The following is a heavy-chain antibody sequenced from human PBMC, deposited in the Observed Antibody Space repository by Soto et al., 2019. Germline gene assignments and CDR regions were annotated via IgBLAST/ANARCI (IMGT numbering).Heavy chain of an antibody. V-gene: IGHV3-23*01. J-gene: IGHJ3*02. CDR1: GFTFSSYA. D-gene: IGHD3-3*01. CDR3: AKDRTISSSLDDAFDI. Sequence: GGSLRLSCAASGFTFSSYAMSWVRQAPGKGLEWVSAISGSGGSTYYADSVKGRFTIARDNSKNTLYLQMNSLRAEDTAVYYCAKDRTISSSLDDAFDIWGQGTMVTVSS. CDR2: ISGSGGST.